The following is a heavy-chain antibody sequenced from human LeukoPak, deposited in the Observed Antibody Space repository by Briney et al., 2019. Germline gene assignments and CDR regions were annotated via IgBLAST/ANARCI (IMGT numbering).Heavy chain of an antibody. D-gene: IGHD6-19*01. Sequence: SETLSLTCTVSGGSISSGGYYWSWIRQPPGKGLEWIGYIYYSGSTNYNPSLKSRVTISVDTSKNQFSLKLSSVTAADTAVYYCARQVSGWPTGRYFQHWGQGTLVTVSS. J-gene: IGHJ1*01. CDR1: GGSISSGGYY. V-gene: IGHV4-61*08. CDR3: ARQVSGWPTGRYFQH. CDR2: IYYSGST.